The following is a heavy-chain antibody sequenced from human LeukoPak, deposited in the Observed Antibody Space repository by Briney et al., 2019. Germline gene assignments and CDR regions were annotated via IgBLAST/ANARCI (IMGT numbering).Heavy chain of an antibody. CDR2: IYYSGST. Sequence: SETLSFTCTVSGGSISSYYWSWIRQPPGKGLEWIGYIYYSGSTNYNPSLKSRVTISVDTSKNQFSLKLSSVTAADTAVYYCAREGGYSYGSRVDYYYGMDVWGQGTTVTVSS. D-gene: IGHD5-18*01. CDR3: AREGGYSYGSRVDYYYGMDV. J-gene: IGHJ6*02. CDR1: GGSISSYY. V-gene: IGHV4-59*12.